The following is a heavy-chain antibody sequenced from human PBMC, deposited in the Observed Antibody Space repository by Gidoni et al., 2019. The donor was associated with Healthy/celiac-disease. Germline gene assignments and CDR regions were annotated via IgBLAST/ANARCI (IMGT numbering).Heavy chain of an antibody. Sequence: TGSVYTFTSYYMHWVRQAPAQGLEWMGIINPSGGSTSYAQKFQGRVTMTRDTSTSTVYMELSSLRSEDTAVYYCAREDTAMADFDYWGQGTLVTVS. CDR2: INPSGGST. J-gene: IGHJ4*02. D-gene: IGHD5-18*01. CDR3: AREDTAMADFDY. V-gene: IGHV1-46*01. CDR1: VYTFTSYY.